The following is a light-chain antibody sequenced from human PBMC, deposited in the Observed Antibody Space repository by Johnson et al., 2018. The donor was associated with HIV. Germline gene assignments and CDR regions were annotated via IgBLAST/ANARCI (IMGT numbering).Light chain of an antibody. CDR3: GTWDSSLSGYG. J-gene: IGLJ1*01. Sequence: QSVLTQPPSVSAAPGQKVTISCSGSSSNIGNNYVSWYQQLPGTAPKLLIYDNNKRPSGIPDRFSGSKSGTSATLGITGLQTGDEADYYWGTWDSSLSGYGFGTGTKVTVL. V-gene: IGLV1-51*01. CDR1: SSNIGNNY. CDR2: DNN.